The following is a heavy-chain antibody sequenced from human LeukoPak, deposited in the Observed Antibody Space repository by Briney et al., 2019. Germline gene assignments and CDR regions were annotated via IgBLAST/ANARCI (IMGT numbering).Heavy chain of an antibody. CDR1: GFTFSSYA. D-gene: IGHD3-10*01. CDR2: ISAGGGST. J-gene: IGHJ5*02. CDR3: ARNKFRGIPNWFDP. Sequence: GGSLRLSCAASGFTFSSYAMSWVRQAPGKGLEWVSSISAGGGSTYYADSVKGRFTISRDSSKNTLYLQMNSLRADDTAIYYCARNKFRGIPNWFDPWGQGTLVTVSS. V-gene: IGHV3-23*01.